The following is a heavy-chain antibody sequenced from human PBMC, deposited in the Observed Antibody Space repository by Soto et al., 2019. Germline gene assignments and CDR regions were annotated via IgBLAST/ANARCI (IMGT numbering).Heavy chain of an antibody. CDR3: ARDRHLTMVRGVPTSKYYGMDV. Sequence: QVQLVESGGGVVQPGRSLRLSCAASGFTFSSYAMHWVRQAPGKGLEWVAVISYDGSNKYYADSVKGRFTISRDNSKNTLYLQMNSLRAEDTAVYYCARDRHLTMVRGVPTSKYYGMDVWGQGTTVAVSS. CDR1: GFTFSSYA. CDR2: ISYDGSNK. J-gene: IGHJ6*02. V-gene: IGHV3-30-3*01. D-gene: IGHD3-10*01.